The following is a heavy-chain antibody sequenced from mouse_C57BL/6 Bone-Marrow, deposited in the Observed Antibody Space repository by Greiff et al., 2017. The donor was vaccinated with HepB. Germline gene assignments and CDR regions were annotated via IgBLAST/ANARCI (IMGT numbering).Heavy chain of an antibody. V-gene: IGHV5-12*01. CDR1: GFTFSDYY. CDR2: ISNGGGST. D-gene: IGHD2-4*01. Sequence: EVQLQESGGGLVQPGGSLKLSCAASGFTFSDYYMYWVRQTPEKRLEWVAYISNGGGSTYYPDTVKGRFTISRDNAKNTLYLQMSRLKSEDTAMYYCARLTFYYDYDWGWYFDVWGTGTTVTVSS. J-gene: IGHJ1*03. CDR3: ARLTFYYDYDWGWYFDV.